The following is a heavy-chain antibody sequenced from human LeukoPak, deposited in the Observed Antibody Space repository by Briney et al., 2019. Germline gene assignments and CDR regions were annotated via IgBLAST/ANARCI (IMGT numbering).Heavy chain of an antibody. CDR1: GFTVSSNY. D-gene: IGHD3-10*01. Sequence: GGSLRLSCAASGFTVSSNYMSWVRQAPGKGLEWVSVIYSGGSTYYADSVKGRFTISRDNSKNTLYLQMNSLRAEDTAVYYCARVLLWFGELLGYAFDIWGQGTMVTVSS. V-gene: IGHV3-66*01. CDR2: IYSGGST. J-gene: IGHJ3*02. CDR3: ARVLLWFGELLGYAFDI.